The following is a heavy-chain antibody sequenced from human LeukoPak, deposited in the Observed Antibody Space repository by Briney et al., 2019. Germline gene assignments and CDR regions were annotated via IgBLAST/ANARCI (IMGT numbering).Heavy chain of an antibody. D-gene: IGHD5-18*01. CDR3: AKDGLYMVTQYYFDY. V-gene: IGHV3-23*01. CDR2: IRGSDGST. Sequence: GGSLRLSCAASGFTFSSYGMHWVRQAPGKGLEWVSTIRGSDGSTYYADSVKGRFTISRDNSKNTLYLQINSLRAEDTAIYYCAKDGLYMVTQYYFDYWGQGTLVTVSS. CDR1: GFTFSSYG. J-gene: IGHJ4*02.